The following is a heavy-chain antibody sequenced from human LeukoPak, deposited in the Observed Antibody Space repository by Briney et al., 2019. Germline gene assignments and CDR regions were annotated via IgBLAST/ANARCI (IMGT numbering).Heavy chain of an antibody. V-gene: IGHV4-38-2*01. CDR2: IYHSGST. CDR3: ARVEIRAPPFTIFGVVIMGYFDY. D-gene: IGHD3-3*01. CDR1: GYSISSGYY. J-gene: IGHJ4*02. Sequence: PSETLSLTCAVSGYSISSGYYWGWIRQPPGKGLEWIGSIYHSGSTYYNPSLKSRVTISVDTSKNQFSLKLSSGAAADKAVYYCARVEIRAPPFTIFGVVIMGYFDYWGQGTLVTVSS.